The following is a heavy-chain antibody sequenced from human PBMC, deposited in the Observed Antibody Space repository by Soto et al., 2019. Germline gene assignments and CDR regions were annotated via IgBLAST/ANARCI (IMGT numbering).Heavy chain of an antibody. Sequence: SETLSLTCTVSGGSISSSSYHWGWVRQPPVEGLEWIGSIYYSGSTYYNPSLKSRLTITKDTSKNQVVLTMTNMDPVDTATYYCARMIALSFDYWGQGTLVTVSS. V-gene: IGHV4-39*06. J-gene: IGHJ4*02. CDR2: IYYSGST. CDR3: ARMIALSFDY. CDR1: GGSISSSSYH. D-gene: IGHD3-22*01.